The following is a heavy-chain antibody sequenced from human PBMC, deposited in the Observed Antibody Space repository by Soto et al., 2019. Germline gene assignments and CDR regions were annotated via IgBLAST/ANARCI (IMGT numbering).Heavy chain of an antibody. CDR1: GFAFRSYN. V-gene: IGHV3-21*01. Sequence: EVQLVESGGSLVKPGGSLTLSCAGSGFAFRSYNMNWVRQPPGKGLEWVASISSGSSNIYYADSVKGRFTISRDNAKDSLYLQMDSLRAEYSAVSYCASATVVAGTFDFWGQGTLLTVSS. J-gene: IGHJ4*02. CDR3: ASATVVAGTFDF. D-gene: IGHD2-15*01. CDR2: ISSGSSNI.